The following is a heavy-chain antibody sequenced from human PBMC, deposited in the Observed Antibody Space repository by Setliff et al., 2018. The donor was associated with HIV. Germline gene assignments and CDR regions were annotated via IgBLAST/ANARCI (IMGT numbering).Heavy chain of an antibody. J-gene: IGHJ3*02. Sequence: PSETLSLTCAVYVGSFSGYYWSWIRQPPGKGLEWIGEISHSGRTNYSPSLKSRVTISVDTSKNQFSLKLSSVTAADTAVYYCARGPLDSSGYRSDAFDIWGQGTMVTVSS. V-gene: IGHV4-34*01. CDR1: VGSFSGYY. CDR3: ARGPLDSSGYRSDAFDI. D-gene: IGHD3-22*01. CDR2: ISHSGRT.